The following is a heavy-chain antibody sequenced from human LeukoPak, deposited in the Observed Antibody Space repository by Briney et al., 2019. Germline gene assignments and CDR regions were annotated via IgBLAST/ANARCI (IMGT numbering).Heavy chain of an antibody. J-gene: IGHJ4*02. D-gene: IGHD3-10*01. CDR3: ARRDYGSGSYPN. V-gene: IGHV4-59*08. Sequence: PSETLSLTCTVSGGSISSYYWSWIRQPPGKGLEWIGYIYYSGSTNYNPSLKSRVTISVDTSKNQFSLKLSSVTAADTAVYYCARRDYGSGSYPNWGQGTLVTVSS. CDR1: GGSISSYY. CDR2: IYYSGST.